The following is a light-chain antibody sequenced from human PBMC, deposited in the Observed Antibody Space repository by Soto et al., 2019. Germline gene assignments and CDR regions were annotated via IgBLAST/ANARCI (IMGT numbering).Light chain of an antibody. CDR2: SND. J-gene: IGLJ1*01. Sequence: QSVLTQSPSASGTSGQRVTISCSGSSSNIGSNTVNWYQQLSGTAPKLLIYSNDQRPSGVPDRFSGSKSGTSASLAISGLQSEDEADYYCAAWDDTLNGYLFGAGTKVTVL. CDR1: SSNIGSNT. V-gene: IGLV1-44*01. CDR3: AAWDDTLNGYL.